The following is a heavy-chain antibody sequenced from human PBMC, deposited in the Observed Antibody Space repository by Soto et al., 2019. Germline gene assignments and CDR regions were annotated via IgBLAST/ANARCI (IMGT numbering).Heavy chain of an antibody. Sequence: SETLSLTCAVYGGSFSGYYWSWIRQPPGKGLEWIGEINHSGSTNYNPSLKSRVTISVDTSKNQFSLKLSSVTAADTAVYYCAMRGYTSGYYYYGMDVWGQGTTVTVSS. CDR1: GGSFSGYY. CDR2: INHSGST. J-gene: IGHJ6*02. V-gene: IGHV4-34*01. D-gene: IGHD3-16*02. CDR3: AMRGYTSGYYYYGMDV.